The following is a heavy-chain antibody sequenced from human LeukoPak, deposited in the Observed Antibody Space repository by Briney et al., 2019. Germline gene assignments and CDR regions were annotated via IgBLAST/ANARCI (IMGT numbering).Heavy chain of an antibody. Sequence: GGSLRLSCAASGFTFNSYTMSWVRQAPGKGLEWVSAISGSGGSTYYADSVKGRFTISRDNSKNTLYQQMNSLRAEDTAVYYCAVTQDGAFDIWGQGTMVTVSS. J-gene: IGHJ3*02. CDR2: ISGSGGST. D-gene: IGHD5-24*01. CDR1: GFTFNSYT. CDR3: AVTQDGAFDI. V-gene: IGHV3-23*01.